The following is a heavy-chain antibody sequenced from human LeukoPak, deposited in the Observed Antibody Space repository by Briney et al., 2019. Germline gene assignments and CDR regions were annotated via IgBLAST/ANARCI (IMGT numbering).Heavy chain of an antibody. CDR2: MNPNSGNT. Sequence: ASVKVSCKASGYTFTTYDINWVRQATGQGLEWMGWMNPNSGNTVYAQKFQGRVTMTRNTSISTAYMELSSLRSEDAAVYYCARDSGSGNNDYWGQGTLVTVSS. CDR1: GYTFTTYD. J-gene: IGHJ4*02. D-gene: IGHD1-26*01. CDR3: ARDSGSGNNDY. V-gene: IGHV1-8*01.